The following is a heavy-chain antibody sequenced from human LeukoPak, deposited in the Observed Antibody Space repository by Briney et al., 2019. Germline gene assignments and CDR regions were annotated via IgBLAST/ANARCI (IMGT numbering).Heavy chain of an antibody. CDR2: IIPIFGTA. J-gene: IGHJ4*02. CDR1: GGTFSSYA. CDR3: STADSSGWEGYFDY. Sequence: SVKVSCKASGGTFSSYAISWVRQAPGQGLEWMGRIIPIFGTANYAQKFQGRVTITTDESTSTAYMELSSLRSEDTAMYYCSTADSSGWEGYFDYLGQGTLVTVSS. D-gene: IGHD6-19*01. V-gene: IGHV1-69*05.